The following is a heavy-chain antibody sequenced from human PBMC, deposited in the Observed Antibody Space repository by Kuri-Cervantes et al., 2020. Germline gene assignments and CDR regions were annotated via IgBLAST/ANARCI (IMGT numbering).Heavy chain of an antibody. CDR1: GGSISSSSYY. CDR3: ARDFLEWLEGYYYYGMDV. D-gene: IGHD3-3*01. CDR2: IYYSGST. V-gene: IGHV4-39*02. J-gene: IGHJ6*02. Sequence: GSLRLSCTVSGGSISSSSYYWGWIRQPPGKGLEWIGSIYYSGSTYYNPSLKSRVTISVDTSKNQFSLKLSSVTAADTAVYYCARDFLEWLEGYYYYGMDVWGQGTTVTVSS.